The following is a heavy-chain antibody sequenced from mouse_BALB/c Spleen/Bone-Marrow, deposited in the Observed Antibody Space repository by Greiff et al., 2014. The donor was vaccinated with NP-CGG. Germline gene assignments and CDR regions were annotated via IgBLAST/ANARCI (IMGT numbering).Heavy chain of an antibody. Sequence: EVQLVESGGGLVKPGGSLKPSCAASGFTFSDFYMYWVRQTPEKRLEWVATISYGGSYIYYPDSVKGRFTISRDDAKNNLYLQRSSLKSEDTAMYYCARDRGVQGYAMDYWGQGTSVTVSS. CDR1: GFTFSDFY. CDR3: ARDRGVQGYAMDY. J-gene: IGHJ4*01. CDR2: ISYGGSYI. D-gene: IGHD2-14*01. V-gene: IGHV5-4*02.